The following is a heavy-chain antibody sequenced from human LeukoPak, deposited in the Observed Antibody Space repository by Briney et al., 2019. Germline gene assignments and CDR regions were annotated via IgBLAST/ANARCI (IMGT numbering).Heavy chain of an antibody. CDR1: RYTFTSYG. J-gene: IGHJ6*02. CDR2: ISAYNGNT. D-gene: IGHD1-26*01. V-gene: IGHV1-18*01. CDR3: ARLVGATQILYYYYYGMDV. Sequence: ASVKVSCKASRYTFTSYGISWVRQAPGQGLEWMGWISAYNGNTNYAQKLQGRVTMTTDTSTSTAYMDLRSLRSDDTAVYYCARLVGATQILYYYYYGMDVWGQGTTVTVSS.